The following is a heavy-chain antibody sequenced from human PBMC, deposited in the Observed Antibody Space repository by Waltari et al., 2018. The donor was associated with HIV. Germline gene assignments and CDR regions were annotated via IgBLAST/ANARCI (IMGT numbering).Heavy chain of an antibody. V-gene: IGHV1-46*01. D-gene: IGHD2-2*01. CDR3: ARDQGLQLEFFDY. CDR2: VNPDGGHT. CDR1: GYTLTSYY. J-gene: IGHJ4*02. Sequence: QVQLMQSGAAVKKPGASVKVSCRASGYTLTSYYMNWVRQAPGQGLEWMGVVNPDGGHTSYAQKFQGRVTMTRDTSTSTVYMELSSLRSEDTAVYYCARDQGLQLEFFDYWGQGTLVTVSS.